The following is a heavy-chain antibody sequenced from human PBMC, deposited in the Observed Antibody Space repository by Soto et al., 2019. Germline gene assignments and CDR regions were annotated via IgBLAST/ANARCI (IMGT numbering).Heavy chain of an antibody. CDR2: IYYSGST. J-gene: IGHJ5*02. D-gene: IGHD3-3*01. CDR1: GGSVSSGSYY. Sequence: PSETLSLTCTVSGGSVSSGSYYWSWIRQPPGKGLEWIGYIYYSGSTNYNPSLKSRVTISVDTSKNQFSLKLSSVTAADTAVYYCARGSQVTIFGVVIDIPNCFHPWGQATLVTVS. CDR3: ARGSQVTIFGVVIDIPNCFHP. V-gene: IGHV4-61*01.